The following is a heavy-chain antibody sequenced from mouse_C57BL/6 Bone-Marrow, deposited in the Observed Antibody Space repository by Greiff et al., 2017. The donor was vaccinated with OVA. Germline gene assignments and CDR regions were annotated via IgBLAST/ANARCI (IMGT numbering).Heavy chain of an antibody. CDR3: TRPGY. V-gene: IGHV1-15*01. CDR1: GYTFTDYE. Sequence: QVQLQQSGAELVRPGASVTLSCKASGYTFTDYEMHWVKQTPVHGLEWIGAIDPETGGTAYNQKFKGKAILTAAKSSSTAYMELRSLTSEDSAVYYCTRPGYWGQGTTLTVSS. J-gene: IGHJ2*01. CDR2: IDPETGGT.